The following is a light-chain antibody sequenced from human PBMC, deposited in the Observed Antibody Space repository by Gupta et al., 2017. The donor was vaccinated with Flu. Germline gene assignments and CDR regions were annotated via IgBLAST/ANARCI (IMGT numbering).Light chain of an antibody. V-gene: IGKV1-33*01. CDR3: QQYDNRYS. J-gene: IGKJ2*03. Sequence: DIQMTQSPSSLSASVGDRVTITCQASQDISNYLNWYQQKPGKAPKLLIYDASNLETGVPSRFSGSGSGTDFTFTSSSLQPEDIATYYCQQYDNRYSFGQGTKLEIK. CDR1: QDISNY. CDR2: DAS.